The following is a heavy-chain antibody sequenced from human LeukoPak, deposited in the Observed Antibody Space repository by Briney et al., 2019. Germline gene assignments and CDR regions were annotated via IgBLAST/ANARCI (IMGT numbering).Heavy chain of an antibody. Sequence: GGSLRLSCAASGFNLNTYAMNWVRQAPGKGLEWISYISSSSSTIYYADSVKGRFSISRDNAKNSVYLEMNSPGDEDTAVYYCTRVGGYQLPKFDYWGRGTLVTVSS. J-gene: IGHJ4*02. CDR2: ISSSSSTI. CDR1: GFNLNTYA. CDR3: TRVGGYQLPKFDY. V-gene: IGHV3-48*02. D-gene: IGHD2-2*01.